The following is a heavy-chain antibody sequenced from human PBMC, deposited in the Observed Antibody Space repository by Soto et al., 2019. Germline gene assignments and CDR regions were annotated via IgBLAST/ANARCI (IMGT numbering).Heavy chain of an antibody. CDR1: GGSISSGDYY. CDR2: IYYSGST. V-gene: IGHV4-30-4*01. Sequence: SETLSLTCTVSGGSISSGDYYWSWIRQPPGKGLEWIGYIYYSGSTYYNPSLKSRVTISVDTSKNQFSLKLSSVTAADTAVYYCARDLGAGTAMANFDYWGQGTLVTVSS. D-gene: IGHD5-18*01. J-gene: IGHJ4*02. CDR3: ARDLGAGTAMANFDY.